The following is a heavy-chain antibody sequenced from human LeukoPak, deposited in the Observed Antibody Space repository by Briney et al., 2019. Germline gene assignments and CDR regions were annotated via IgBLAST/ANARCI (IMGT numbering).Heavy chain of an antibody. Sequence: ASVKVSCKASGYTFTGYYMHWVRQAPGQGLEWMGWINPNSGGTNYAQKFQGRVTMTRDTSISTAYMELSRLRSDDTAVYYCAREHSSSTSPSFDYGGQGTLVTVSS. J-gene: IGHJ4*02. D-gene: IGHD2-2*01. CDR2: INPNSGGT. CDR3: AREHSSSTSPSFDY. V-gene: IGHV1-2*02. CDR1: GYTFTGYY.